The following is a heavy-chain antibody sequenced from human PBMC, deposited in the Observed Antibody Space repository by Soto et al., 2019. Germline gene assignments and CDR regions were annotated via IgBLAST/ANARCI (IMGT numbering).Heavy chain of an antibody. CDR3: ARGGPYYDFWSGYSSYFDY. CDR2: IIPIFGTA. V-gene: IGHV1-69*13. D-gene: IGHD3-3*01. CDR1: GGTFSSYA. J-gene: IGHJ4*02. Sequence: SVRVSCKASGGTFSSYAISWVRQAPGQGLEWMGGIIPIFGTANYAQKFQGRVTITADESTSTAYMELRSLRSDDTAVYYCARGGPYYDFWSGYSSYFDYWGQGTLVTVSS.